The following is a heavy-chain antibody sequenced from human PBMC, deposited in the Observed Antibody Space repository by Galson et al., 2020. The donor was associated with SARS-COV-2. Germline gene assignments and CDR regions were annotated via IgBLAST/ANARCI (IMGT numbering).Heavy chain of an antibody. Sequence: GGSLSLSCAASGFTFSSYWMHWVRHPPGKGLVWVSRMDIVGSITDYADSVRGRFTISRDNVKNTLFLEMNSLRGEDTAVYYCASELGGIMGAWGQGTLVTVSS. CDR2: MDIVGSIT. D-gene: IGHD3-16*01. CDR1: GFTFSSYW. V-gene: IGHV3-74*01. J-gene: IGHJ5*02. CDR3: ASELGGIMGA.